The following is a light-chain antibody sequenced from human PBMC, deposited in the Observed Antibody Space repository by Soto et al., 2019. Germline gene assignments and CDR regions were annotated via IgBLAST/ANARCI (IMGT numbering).Light chain of an antibody. Sequence: IQMTQSPSSLSASVGHRVTITCRASQSINRFLNWYQQKPGKAPKLLIYAASSLQSGVPSRFSGSGSGTDFTLTISSLKNEDFATYYCQQSYSTPLTFGGGTKVDIK. CDR2: AAS. CDR3: QQSYSTPLT. V-gene: IGKV1-39*01. J-gene: IGKJ4*01. CDR1: QSINRF.